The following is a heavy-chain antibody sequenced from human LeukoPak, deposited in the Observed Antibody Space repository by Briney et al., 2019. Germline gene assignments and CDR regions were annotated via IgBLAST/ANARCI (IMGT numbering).Heavy chain of an antibody. Sequence: GGSLRLSCTASGFTFSNHALHWVRQAPGKGLEWLTVISYDGRNEYYADSVTGRFTISRDNAKNSLYLQMNSLGAEDTAVYYCARFGCSGGTCYSYDAFDIWGQGTMVTVSS. CDR2: ISYDGRNE. J-gene: IGHJ3*02. V-gene: IGHV3-30*04. CDR1: GFTFSNHA. CDR3: ARFGCSGGTCYSYDAFDI. D-gene: IGHD2-15*01.